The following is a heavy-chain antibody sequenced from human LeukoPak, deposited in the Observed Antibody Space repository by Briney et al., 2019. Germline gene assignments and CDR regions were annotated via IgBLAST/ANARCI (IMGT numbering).Heavy chain of an antibody. V-gene: IGHV3-53*01. D-gene: IGHD2-21*01. Sequence: PGGFLRLSCAASGFTVSSNYMTWVRQAPGKGLEWVSIIYSGGTTYYADSVKGRFTISRDNSKNTLYLQMNSLRAEDTAVYYCAKGRTYHVGGQGTLVTVSS. CDR2: IYSGGTT. CDR3: AKGRTYHV. CDR1: GFTVSSNY. J-gene: IGHJ4*02.